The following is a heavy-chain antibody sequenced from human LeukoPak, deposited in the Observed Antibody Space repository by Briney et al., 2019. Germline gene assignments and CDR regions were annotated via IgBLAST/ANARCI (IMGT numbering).Heavy chain of an antibody. J-gene: IGHJ4*02. CDR3: ATSIAVAGQVDY. V-gene: IGHV4-34*01. D-gene: IGHD6-19*01. CDR1: GVSFSGYY. Sequence: SETLSLTCAVYGVSFSGYYWSWIRQPPGKGLEWIGEINHSGSTNYNPSLKSRVTISVDTSKNQFSLKLSSVTAADTAVYYCATSIAVAGQVDYWGQGTLVTVSS. CDR2: INHSGST.